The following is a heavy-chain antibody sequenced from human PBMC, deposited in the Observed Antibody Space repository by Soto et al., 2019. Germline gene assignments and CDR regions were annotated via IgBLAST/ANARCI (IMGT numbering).Heavy chain of an antibody. CDR2: ISYTART. V-gene: IGHV4-59*01. CDR1: GGSISNYH. Sequence: QEQLQESGPRLVKPSETLSLTCSVSGGSISNYHWSWIRQPQGKGLERIGHISYTARTNYSPSPKSRVTMLLATSKKQFSLKLSSVTAADTAVNYCARVAADAYWSGYDDYWGQGTLVTVSS. D-gene: IGHD3-3*01. CDR3: ARVAADAYWSGYDDY. J-gene: IGHJ4*02.